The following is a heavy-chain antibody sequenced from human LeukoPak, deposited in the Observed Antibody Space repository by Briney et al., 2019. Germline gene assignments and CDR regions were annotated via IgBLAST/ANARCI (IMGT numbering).Heavy chain of an antibody. V-gene: IGHV1-2*02. Sequence: GASVKVSCKASGYTFTAYYLHWVRQAPGQGLEWMGWINPNSGGPNYAQNFQGRVTMTRDTSISTAYMELSRLRSDDTAVYYCARLIRFTMVRGVSGAFDIWGQGTLVTVSS. CDR3: ARLIRFTMVRGVSGAFDI. J-gene: IGHJ3*02. D-gene: IGHD3-10*01. CDR2: INPNSGGP. CDR1: GYTFTAYY.